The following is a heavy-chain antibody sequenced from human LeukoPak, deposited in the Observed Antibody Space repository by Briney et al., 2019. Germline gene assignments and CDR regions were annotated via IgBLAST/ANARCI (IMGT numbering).Heavy chain of an antibody. V-gene: IGHV3-7*01. CDR2: TRPYGSET. D-gene: IGHD3-22*01. CDR3: ARDASGYYDS. CDR1: GFIFTNFW. J-gene: IGHJ4*02. Sequence: GGSLRLSCSASGFIFTNFWMSWVRQAPGKGLEGVANTRPYGSETSYVDSVKGRFTVSRDHATHSLYLQMTTLRVEDTAVYFCARDASGYYDSWGQGTLVTVSS.